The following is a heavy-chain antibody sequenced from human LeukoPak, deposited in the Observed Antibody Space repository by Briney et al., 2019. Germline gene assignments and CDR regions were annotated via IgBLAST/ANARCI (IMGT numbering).Heavy chain of an antibody. J-gene: IGHJ6*02. Sequence: GGSLRLSCAASGFTFSSYWMSWVRQAPGTGLEWVANINQDGNEKYSVDSVRGRFTVSRDNAKNSLYLEMNSLRADDTGVYYCALSMVRGPFSFYYYGVDVWGPGTAVTVSS. CDR3: ALSMVRGPFSFYYYGVDV. V-gene: IGHV3-7*01. CDR1: GFTFSSYW. D-gene: IGHD3-10*01. CDR2: INQDGNEK.